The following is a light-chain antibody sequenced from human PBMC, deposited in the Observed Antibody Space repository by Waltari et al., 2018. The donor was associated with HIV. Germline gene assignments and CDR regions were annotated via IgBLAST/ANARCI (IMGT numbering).Light chain of an antibody. V-gene: IGLV1-47*01. Sequence: QSVLTQPPSASGTPGQRVTISCSGSSSHLGRTYLWCDQQLHGTAPKLLIYRNNERPSGVPDRFSGSKSGTSASLAISGLRSEDEADYYCAAWDDSLSGLYVFGTGTKVTVL. J-gene: IGLJ1*01. CDR2: RNN. CDR3: AAWDDSLSGLYV. CDR1: SSHLGRTY.